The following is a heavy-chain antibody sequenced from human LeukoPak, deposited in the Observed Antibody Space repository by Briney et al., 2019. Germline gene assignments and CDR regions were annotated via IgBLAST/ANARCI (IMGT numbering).Heavy chain of an antibody. CDR2: IYHGGST. V-gene: IGHV4-38-2*02. D-gene: IGHD3-22*01. CDR3: ARYPAYYFDSSGSYLYSFDY. J-gene: IGHJ4*02. Sequence: SETLSLTCTVSGYSISSGYYWGWIRQSPGKGLEWIGSIYHGGSTYYNPSLRSRVIVSVDTSKNHFSLKMSSVTAADTAVYYCARYPAYYFDSSGSYLYSFDYWGQGTLVTVSA. CDR1: GYSISSGYY.